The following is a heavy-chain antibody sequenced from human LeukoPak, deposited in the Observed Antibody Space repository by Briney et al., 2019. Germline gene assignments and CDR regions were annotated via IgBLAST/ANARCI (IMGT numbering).Heavy chain of an antibody. D-gene: IGHD3-10*01. CDR1: GYSISSGYY. J-gene: IGHJ4*02. CDR3: ARPYYGSGSYSY. CDR2: IDHSGST. V-gene: IGHV4-38-2*02. Sequence: SETLSLTCTVSGYSISSGYYWGWIRQPPGKGLEWTGSIDHSGSTYYNPSLKSRVTISVDTSKNQFSLKLSSVTAADTAVYYCARPYYGSGSYSYWGQGTLVTVSS.